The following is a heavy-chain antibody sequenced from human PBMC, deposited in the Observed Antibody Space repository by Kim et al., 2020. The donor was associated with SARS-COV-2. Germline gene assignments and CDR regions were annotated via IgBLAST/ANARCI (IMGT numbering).Heavy chain of an antibody. V-gene: IGHV7-4-1*02. J-gene: IGHJ3*02. Sequence: TYAQGFTGRFVFALDTSVSTAYLQSSSLKAEDTAVYYCARDIAVANAFDIWGQGTMVTVSS. D-gene: IGHD6-19*01. CDR3: ARDIAVANAFDI.